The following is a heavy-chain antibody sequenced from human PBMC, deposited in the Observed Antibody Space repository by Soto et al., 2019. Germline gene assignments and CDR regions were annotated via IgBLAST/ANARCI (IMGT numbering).Heavy chain of an antibody. V-gene: IGHV4-34*01. CDR1: GGAFSGYY. D-gene: IGHD2-8*02. CDR2: INHSGSS. J-gene: IGHJ4*02. CDR3: AREKLTGPFDY. Sequence: QVQLQQWGAGLLKPSETLSLTCAGYGGAFSGYYWTWIRQPPGTGLEWIGEINHSGSSNYNPSIKSRVTISVDTSKHQLSLKLTSVHAATTAVYYCAREKLTGPFDYWGQGTLVTVSS.